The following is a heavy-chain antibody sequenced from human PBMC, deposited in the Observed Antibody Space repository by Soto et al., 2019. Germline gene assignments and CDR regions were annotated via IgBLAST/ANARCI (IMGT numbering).Heavy chain of an antibody. D-gene: IGHD3-3*01. CDR2: INHSGST. V-gene: IGHV4-34*01. CDR1: GGSFSGYY. J-gene: IGHJ6*03. Sequence: PSETLSLTCAVYGGSFSGYYWSWIRQPPGKGLEWIGEINHSGSTNYNPSLKSRVTISVDTSKNQFSLKLSSVTAADTAAYYCARGRYEWFLTYYYYYMDVWGKGTTVTVSS. CDR3: ARGRYEWFLTYYYYYMDV.